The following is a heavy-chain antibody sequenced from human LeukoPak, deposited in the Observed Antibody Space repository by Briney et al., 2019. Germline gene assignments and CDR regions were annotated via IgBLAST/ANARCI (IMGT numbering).Heavy chain of an antibody. Sequence: ASVKVSCKASGGTFSSYAISWVRQAPGQGLEWMGGIIPIFGTANYAQKFQGRVTITADDSTSTAYMELSSLRSEDTAVYYCARGVARDYYYYYYGMDVWGQGTTVTVSS. CDR2: IIPIFGTA. J-gene: IGHJ6*02. D-gene: IGHD3/OR15-3a*01. V-gene: IGHV1-69*13. CDR3: ARGVARDYYYYYYGMDV. CDR1: GGTFSSYA.